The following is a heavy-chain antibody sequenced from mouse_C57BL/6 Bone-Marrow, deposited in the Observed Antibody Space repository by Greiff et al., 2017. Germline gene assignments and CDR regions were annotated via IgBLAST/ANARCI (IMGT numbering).Heavy chain of an antibody. CDR1: GFNIKDDY. Sequence: EVQLQQSGAELVRPGASVKLSCTASGFNIKDDYMHWVKQRPEQGLEWIGWNDPENGDTEYASKFQGKATITADTSSNTAYLQLSSLASEDTAVYYCTASLLGVDYWGQGTSVTVSS. D-gene: IGHD3-3*01. J-gene: IGHJ4*01. CDR3: TASLLGVDY. V-gene: IGHV14-4*01. CDR2: NDPENGDT.